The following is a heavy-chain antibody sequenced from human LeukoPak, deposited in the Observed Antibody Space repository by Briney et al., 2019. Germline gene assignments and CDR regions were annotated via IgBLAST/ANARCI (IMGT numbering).Heavy chain of an antibody. J-gene: IGHJ5*02. CDR3: VRGGESTWS. V-gene: IGHV3-74*01. D-gene: IGHD2-15*01. CDR2: INNEGSGT. Sequence: PGGSLRLSCAASGFTFSSYWMHWVRQAPGKGPVWVSRINNEGSGTTYADSVKGRFTISRDDAKNTLYLQMNSLRAEDTAVYYCVRGGESTWSWGQGTLVTVSS. CDR1: GFTFSSYW.